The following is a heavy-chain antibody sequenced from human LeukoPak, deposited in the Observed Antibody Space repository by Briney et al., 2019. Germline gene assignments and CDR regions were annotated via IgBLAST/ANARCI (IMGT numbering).Heavy chain of an antibody. CDR2: ISGSGGST. V-gene: IGHV3-23*01. Sequence: AGGSLRLSCAASGFTFSSYAMSWVRQAPGKGLEWVSAISGSGGSTYYADSVKGRFTISRDNSKNTLYLQMNSLRAEDTAVYYCAKSKAVAYWFDPWGQGTLVTVSS. CDR1: GFTFSSYA. J-gene: IGHJ5*02. D-gene: IGHD6-19*01. CDR3: AKSKAVAYWFDP.